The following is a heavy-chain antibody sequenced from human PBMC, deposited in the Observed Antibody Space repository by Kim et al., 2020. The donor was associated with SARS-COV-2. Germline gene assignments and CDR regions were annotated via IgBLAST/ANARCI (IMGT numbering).Heavy chain of an antibody. V-gene: IGHV3-48*03. D-gene: IGHD3-3*01. J-gene: IGHJ4*02. Sequence: YADYVKSRLTIARDNAKNSLYLQMNSLRAEDTAVYYCARDGYDFWSGYRDYWGQGTLVTVSS. CDR3: ARDGYDFWSGYRDY.